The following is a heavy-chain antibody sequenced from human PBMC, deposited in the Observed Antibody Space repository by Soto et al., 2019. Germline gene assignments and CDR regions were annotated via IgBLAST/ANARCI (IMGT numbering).Heavy chain of an antibody. Sequence: PGGSLRLSCAASGFTFSTYSMNWVRQAPGKGPEWVSSISSSSSYIYNADSVKGRFTISRDNAKNSLYLQMNSLRAEDTAVYYCARSRYCSSTSCYTFTTHYYYFGMDVWGQGTTVTV. CDR2: ISSSSSYI. CDR1: GFTFSTYS. D-gene: IGHD2-2*02. J-gene: IGHJ6*02. CDR3: ARSRYCSSTSCYTFTTHYYYFGMDV. V-gene: IGHV3-21*01.